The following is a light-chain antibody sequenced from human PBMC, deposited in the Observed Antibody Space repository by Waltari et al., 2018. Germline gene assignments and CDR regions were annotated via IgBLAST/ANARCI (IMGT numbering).Light chain of an antibody. Sequence: EIVLTQSQGHLPLSPGERATLSCRASQSFSRALAWYQQKPGQAPRLLIYDASTRAIGIPDRFSGGGSGTDFSLTISRLEPEDFAVYYCQHYVRLPVTFGQGTTVEIK. V-gene: IGKV3-20*01. CDR3: QHYVRLPVT. CDR1: QSFSRA. CDR2: DAS. J-gene: IGKJ1*01.